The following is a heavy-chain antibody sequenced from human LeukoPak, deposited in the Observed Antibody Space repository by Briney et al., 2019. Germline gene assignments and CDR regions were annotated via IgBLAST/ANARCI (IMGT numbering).Heavy chain of an antibody. J-gene: IGHJ4*02. CDR1: GGTLSSYA. V-gene: IGHV1-69*06. Sequence: PGSSVKVSCKASGGTLSSYAISWVRQAPGQGLEWMGGIIPIFGTANYAQKFQGRVTITADKSTSTAYMELSSLRSEDTAVYYCARVSGLGDYFDYWGQGTLVTVSS. D-gene: IGHD3-16*01. CDR3: ARVSGLGDYFDY. CDR2: IIPIFGTA.